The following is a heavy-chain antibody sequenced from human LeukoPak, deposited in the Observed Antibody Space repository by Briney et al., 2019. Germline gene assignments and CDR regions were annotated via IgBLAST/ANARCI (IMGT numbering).Heavy chain of an antibody. J-gene: IGHJ6*02. Sequence: SETLSLTCTISGASISSHYWSWIRQPPGKGLEWIGYIYYSGSTNYNPSLKSRVTISVDTSKNQFSLKLSSVTAADTAVYYCARHHGLRYYYAMDVWGQGTTVTVSS. CDR1: GASISSHY. CDR3: ARHHGLRYYYAMDV. V-gene: IGHV4-59*08. CDR2: IYYSGST.